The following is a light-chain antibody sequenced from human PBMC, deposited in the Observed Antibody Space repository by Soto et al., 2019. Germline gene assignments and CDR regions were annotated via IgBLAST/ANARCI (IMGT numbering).Light chain of an antibody. J-gene: IGKJ2*01. CDR3: QQYGMLYA. Sequence: EIVLTQSPGTLSLSPGERATLSCRASQSVSSSHLAWYQQKPGQAPRLLIYGASSRASGVPDRFSGSGSGTDFTLTISRLETDDFAVYYCQQYGMLYAFGQRTKLEIK. CDR2: GAS. CDR1: QSVSSSH. V-gene: IGKV3-20*01.